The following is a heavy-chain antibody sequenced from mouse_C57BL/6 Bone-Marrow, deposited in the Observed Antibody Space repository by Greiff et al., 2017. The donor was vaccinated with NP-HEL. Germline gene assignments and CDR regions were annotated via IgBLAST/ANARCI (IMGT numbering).Heavy chain of an antibody. CDR1: GYTFTSYT. J-gene: IGHJ2*01. Sequence: VQLQQSGAELARPGASVKMSCKASGYTFTSYTMRWVKQRPGQGLEWIGYINPSSGYTKYNQKFKDKATLTADKSSSTAYMQLSSLTSEDTAVYYCAREDFRTRGYFDYWGQGTTLTVSS. CDR2: INPSSGYT. CDR3: AREDFRTRGYFDY. V-gene: IGHV1-4*01.